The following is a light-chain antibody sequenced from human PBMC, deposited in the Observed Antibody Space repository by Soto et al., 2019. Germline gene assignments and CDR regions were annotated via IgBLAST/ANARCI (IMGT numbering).Light chain of an antibody. CDR2: EVT. J-gene: IGLJ2*01. V-gene: IGLV2-14*01. CDR1: SSDVGGYNY. CDR3: SSYTSSNTQI. Sequence: QSALTQPASVSGSPGQSITISCTGASSDVGGYNYVSWHQQHPGKPPKLLIYEVTNRPSGISNRFSASRSGNTASLTISGRQTEDEADYYCSSYTSSNTQIFGGGTKLTVL.